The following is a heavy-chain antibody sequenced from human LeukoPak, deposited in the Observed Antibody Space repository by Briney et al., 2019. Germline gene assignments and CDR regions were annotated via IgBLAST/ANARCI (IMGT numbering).Heavy chain of an antibody. Sequence: ASVKVSCKASGYTFTGYYMHWVRQAPGQGLEWMGWINANSGGTNYAQKFQGRVTMTRDTSISTAYMELSRLRSDDTAVYYCAREGVLRFLEWYPRGAFDIWGQGTMVTVSS. V-gene: IGHV1-2*02. J-gene: IGHJ3*02. CDR1: GYTFTGYY. CDR3: AREGVLRFLEWYPRGAFDI. D-gene: IGHD3-3*01. CDR2: INANSGGT.